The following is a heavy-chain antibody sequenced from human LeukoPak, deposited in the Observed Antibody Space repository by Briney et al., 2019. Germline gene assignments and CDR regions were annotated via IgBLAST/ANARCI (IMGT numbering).Heavy chain of an antibody. V-gene: IGHV4-34*01. J-gene: IGHJ4*02. CDR3: ARVRRTGTTIFGVVMNYYFDY. Sequence: SETLSLTCAVYGGSFSGYYWSWIRQPPGKGLEWIGEINHSGSTKYNPSLKSRVTISVDTSKNQFSLKLSSVTAADTAVYYCARVRRTGTTIFGVVMNYYFDYWGQGALVTVSS. D-gene: IGHD3-3*01. CDR2: INHSGST. CDR1: GGSFSGYY.